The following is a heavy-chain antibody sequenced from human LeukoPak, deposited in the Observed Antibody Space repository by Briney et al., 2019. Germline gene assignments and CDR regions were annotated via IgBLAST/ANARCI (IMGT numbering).Heavy chain of an antibody. D-gene: IGHD3-22*01. CDR3: ATAGQITIIVVDDAFDI. Sequence: ASVKVSCKVSGYTLTELSMHWVRQAPGKGLEWMGGFDPEDGETIYAQKFQGRVTMTEDTSTDTAYMELSSLRSEDTAVYYCATAGQITIIVVDDAFDIWGQGTMVTVSS. CDR1: GYTLTELS. J-gene: IGHJ3*02. CDR2: FDPEDGET. V-gene: IGHV1-24*01.